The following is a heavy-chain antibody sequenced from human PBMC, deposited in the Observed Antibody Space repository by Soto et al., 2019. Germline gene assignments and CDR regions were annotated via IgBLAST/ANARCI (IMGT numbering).Heavy chain of an antibody. CDR3: ARDGVVAGLDY. CDR1: GVTFSSYD. J-gene: IGHJ4*02. Sequence: GGSLRLSCAASGVTFSSYDMHWVRQATGKGLEWVSAIGTAGDTYYPGSVKGRFTISRENAKNSLYLQMNSLRAEDTDVYYCARDGVVAGLDYWGQGTLVTVSS. CDR2: IGTAGDT. V-gene: IGHV3-13*01. D-gene: IGHD6-19*01.